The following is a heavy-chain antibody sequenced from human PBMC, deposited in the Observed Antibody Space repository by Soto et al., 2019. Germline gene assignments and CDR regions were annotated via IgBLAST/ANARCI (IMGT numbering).Heavy chain of an antibody. V-gene: IGHV4-59*01. CDR3: VRGFYDSRGYSNPFDS. CDR2: IHYSGST. Sequence: TXSLTYSGAVESISSYYWSWVRQTPGKVLEWIGYIHYSGSTNYNPSLESRVSMSIDTSKNQFSLQLTSVTAADTALYYCVRGFYDSRGYSNPFDSWGQGTQVTVYS. D-gene: IGHD3-22*01. CDR1: VESISSYY. J-gene: IGHJ4*02.